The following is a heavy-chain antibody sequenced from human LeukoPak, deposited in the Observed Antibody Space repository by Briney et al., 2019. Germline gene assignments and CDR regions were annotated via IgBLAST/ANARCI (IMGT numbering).Heavy chain of an antibody. J-gene: IGHJ4*02. V-gene: IGHV3-49*04. CDR3: TRVPHQPYYGSGREPFDY. Sequence: GGSLRLSCTASGFTFGDYAMSWVRQAPGKGLEWVGFIRSKAYGGTTEYAASVKGRFTISRDDSKSIAYLQMNSLKTEDTAVYYCTRVPHQPYYGSGREPFDYWGQGTLVTVSS. CDR2: IRSKAYGGTT. CDR1: GFTFGDYA. D-gene: IGHD3-10*01.